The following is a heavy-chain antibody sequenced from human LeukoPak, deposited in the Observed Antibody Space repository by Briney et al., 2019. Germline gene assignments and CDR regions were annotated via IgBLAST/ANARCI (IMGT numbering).Heavy chain of an antibody. CDR3: ARIGYCSSTSCYTRWFDP. D-gene: IGHD2-2*02. Sequence: GGSLRLSCAASGFTFSSYSMNWVRQAPGKGLEWVSSISSSSSYIYYADSVKGRFTISRDNAKNSLYLQMNSLRAEDTAVYYCARIGYCSSTSCYTRWFDPWGQGTLVTVSS. CDR2: ISSSSSYI. CDR1: GFTFSSYS. V-gene: IGHV3-21*01. J-gene: IGHJ5*02.